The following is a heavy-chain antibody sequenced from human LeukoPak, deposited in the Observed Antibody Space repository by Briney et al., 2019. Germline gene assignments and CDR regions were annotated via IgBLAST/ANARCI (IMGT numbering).Heavy chain of an antibody. CDR2: INHSGST. Sequence: PSETLSLTCAVYGGSFSGYYWSWIRQPPGKGLEWIGEINHSGSTNYNPSLKSRVTISVDTSKNQFSLKLSSVTAVDTAVYYCAIHIVVVPAAKKKNWFDPWGQGTLVTVSS. V-gene: IGHV4-34*01. J-gene: IGHJ5*02. CDR3: AIHIVVVPAAKKKNWFDP. D-gene: IGHD2-2*01. CDR1: GGSFSGYY.